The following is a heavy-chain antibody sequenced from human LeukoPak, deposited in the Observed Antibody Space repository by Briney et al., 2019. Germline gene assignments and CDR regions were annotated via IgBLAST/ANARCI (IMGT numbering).Heavy chain of an antibody. D-gene: IGHD1-1*01. V-gene: IGHV3-30*18. Sequence: GGSLRLSCAASGFTFSSYGMHWVRQAPGKGLEWVAVISYDGSNKYYADSVKGRFTISRDNSKNTLYLQMNSLRAEDTAVYYCAKEGTVDAFDIWGQGTMVSVFS. CDR1: GFTFSSYG. J-gene: IGHJ3*02. CDR2: ISYDGSNK. CDR3: AKEGTVDAFDI.